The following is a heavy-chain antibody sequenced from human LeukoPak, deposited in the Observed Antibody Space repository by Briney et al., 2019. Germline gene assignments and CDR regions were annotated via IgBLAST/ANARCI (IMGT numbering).Heavy chain of an antibody. J-gene: IGHJ3*02. D-gene: IGHD3-22*01. CDR3: ARAAPYYYDSSGYSAFDS. V-gene: IGHV3-48*02. CDR1: GFTFRSYS. Sequence: GGSLRLSCAASGFTFRSYSMHWVRQAPAKGLVWVLYISSTSSTIYYAESVKGRFTISRGNAKDSLYLQMNSLRDEDTAVYYCARAAPYYYDSSGYSAFDSWGQGTMVTVSA. CDR2: ISSTSSTI.